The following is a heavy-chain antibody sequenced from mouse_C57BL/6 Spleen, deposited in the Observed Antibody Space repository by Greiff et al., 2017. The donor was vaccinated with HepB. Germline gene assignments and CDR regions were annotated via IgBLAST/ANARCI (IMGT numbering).Heavy chain of an antibody. CDR3: AREGPYYYGSSYVYFDY. CDR2: ISSGSSTI. CDR1: GFTFSDYG. J-gene: IGHJ2*01. D-gene: IGHD1-1*01. Sequence: EVKVVESGGGLVKPGGSLKLSCAASGFTFSDYGMHWVRQAPEKGLEWVAYISSGSSTIYYADTVKGRFTISRDNAKNTLFLQMTSLRSEDTAMYYCAREGPYYYGSSYVYFDYWGQGTTLTVSS. V-gene: IGHV5-17*01.